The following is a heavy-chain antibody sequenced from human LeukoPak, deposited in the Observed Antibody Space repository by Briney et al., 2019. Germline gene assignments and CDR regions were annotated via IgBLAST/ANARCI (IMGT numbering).Heavy chain of an antibody. J-gene: IGHJ5*01. CDR1: GYTFTNYD. CDR2: MNPNSGNT. V-gene: IGHV1-8*03. D-gene: IGHD1-26*01. CDR3: ARDPYSGIHPNWFDS. Sequence: GASVKVSCKASGYTFTNYDINWVRQATGQGLEWMGWMNPNSGNTGYAQEFQGRVTITRNTSTRTAYMELSSLRSDDTAVYYCARDPYSGIHPNWFDSWGQGTLVTVSS.